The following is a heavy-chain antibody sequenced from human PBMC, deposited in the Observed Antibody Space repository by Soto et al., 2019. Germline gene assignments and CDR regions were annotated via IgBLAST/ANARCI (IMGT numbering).Heavy chain of an antibody. CDR2: FDPENSET. CDR3: ATFTMVRGATNRNYYYYMDV. Sequence: QVPLVQSGAEVKKPGASVKVSCKVSGYTLTALSMHWVRQAPGKGLEWMGGFDPENSETIYAQKFQGRVTMTEDTSTDTAYMELSSLRSDDTAIYFCATFTMVRGATNRNYYYYMDVWGEGTTVTVSS. V-gene: IGHV1-24*01. D-gene: IGHD3-10*01. CDR1: GYTLTALS. J-gene: IGHJ6*03.